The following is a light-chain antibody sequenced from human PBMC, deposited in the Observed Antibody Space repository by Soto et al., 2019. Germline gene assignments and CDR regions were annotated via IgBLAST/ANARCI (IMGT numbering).Light chain of an antibody. Sequence: DIQMTQSPSSLSASVGDRVTITCQASQDISNYLNWYQQKPGKAPKLLIYDASNLKTGVPSRFSGSGSGTDFTFTISSLQPEDIATYYCQQYDNLPLTFGGGTKVEIK. CDR1: QDISNY. CDR2: DAS. CDR3: QQYDNLPLT. V-gene: IGKV1-33*01. J-gene: IGKJ4*01.